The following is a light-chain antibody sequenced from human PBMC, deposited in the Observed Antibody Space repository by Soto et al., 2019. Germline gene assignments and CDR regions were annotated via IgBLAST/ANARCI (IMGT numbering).Light chain of an antibody. CDR2: EVS. V-gene: IGLV2-14*01. J-gene: IGLJ1*01. CDR3: SSYTSSIIPYV. Sequence: SALTQPASVSGSPGQSITISCTGTSSDVGGYDYVSWYQQHPGKAPKLMIYEVSYRPSGVSNRFSGSKSGNTASLTISGLQAEDEADYYCSSYTSSIIPYVFGTGTKVTVL. CDR1: SSDVGGYDY.